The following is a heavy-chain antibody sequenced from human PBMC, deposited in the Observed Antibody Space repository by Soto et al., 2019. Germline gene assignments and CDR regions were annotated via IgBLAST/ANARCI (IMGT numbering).Heavy chain of an antibody. CDR3: ARASSSSSAADY. V-gene: IGHV4-31*03. Sequence: QVQMQESGPGLVKVSQTLSLICSVSGESISSGGYYWSWIRHHPGKGQEWIGYIYDSESAYYNPSLKSRVTISMDTSKNHFAMKLSSVTAADTAVYYCARASSSSSAADYWGQGTLITVSS. CDR2: IYDSESA. J-gene: IGHJ4*02. CDR1: GESISSGGYY. D-gene: IGHD6-6*01.